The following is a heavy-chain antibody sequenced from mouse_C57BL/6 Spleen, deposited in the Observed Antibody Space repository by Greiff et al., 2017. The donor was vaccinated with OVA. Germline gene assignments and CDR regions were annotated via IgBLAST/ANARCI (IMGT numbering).Heavy chain of an antibody. Sequence: QVQLQQPGAELVKPGASVKLSCKASGYTFTSYWMHWVKQRPGRGLEWIGRFDPNSGGTKYNEKFKSKATLTVDKPSSTAYMQLSSLTSEDSAVYECARSGYTGDYFDYWGQGTTLTVSS. V-gene: IGHV1-72*01. CDR1: GYTFTSYW. D-gene: IGHD1-1*01. J-gene: IGHJ2*01. CDR3: ARSGYTGDYFDY. CDR2: FDPNSGGT.